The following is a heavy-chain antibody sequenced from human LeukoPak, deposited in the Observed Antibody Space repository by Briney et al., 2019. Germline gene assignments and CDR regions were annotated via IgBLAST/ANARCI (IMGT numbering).Heavy chain of an antibody. J-gene: IGHJ4*02. CDR3: ARLQKLGHRDPDS. CDR2: INTYNGGA. CDR1: GYKFTTFA. Sequence: GASVKVSCKASGYKFTTFAISWVRQAPGQGLEWMGGINTYNGGAKYAQNFQGRVTMTTDTSTTTAYMELRRLTPDDTAMYYCARLQKLGHRDPDSWGQGTLVTVSS. D-gene: IGHD6-13*01. V-gene: IGHV1-18*01.